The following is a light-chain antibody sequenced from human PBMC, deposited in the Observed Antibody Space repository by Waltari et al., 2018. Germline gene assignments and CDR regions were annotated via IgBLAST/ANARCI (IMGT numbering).Light chain of an antibody. J-gene: IGKJ2*02. Sequence: SQMSAPPPSLSASGGARDTVTCRESQSISSYVNWYQQKPGKAPKLQIHAASSLQSGVPSRFSGSGYGTDFNLTISSLQPDDFATYCCQPSYSTPGTFGQGTKVEI. CDR2: AAS. V-gene: IGKV1-39*01. CDR3: QPSYSTPGT. CDR1: QSISSY.